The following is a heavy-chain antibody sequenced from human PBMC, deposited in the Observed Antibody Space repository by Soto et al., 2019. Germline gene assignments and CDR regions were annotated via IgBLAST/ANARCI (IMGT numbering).Heavy chain of an antibody. D-gene: IGHD3-3*01. Sequence: PSETLSLTCTVSGGPISSGGFYWSWIRQHPGKGLEWIAYIYYTGSTYYNPSLKSRVTMSVGTSKKQFYLKLSSVTAADTAVYYGARIMTMCGVVRYYMDVCGKWPTVPVSS. V-gene: IGHV4-31*03. J-gene: IGHJ6*03. CDR1: GGPISSGGFY. CDR2: IYYTGST. CDR3: ARIMTMCGVVRYYMDV.